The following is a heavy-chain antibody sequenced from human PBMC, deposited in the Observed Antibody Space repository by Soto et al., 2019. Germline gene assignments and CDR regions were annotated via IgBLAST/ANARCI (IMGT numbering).Heavy chain of an antibody. J-gene: IGHJ4*02. CDR3: ARTYYGSGSADY. D-gene: IGHD3-10*01. CDR2: ISSNGGST. V-gene: IGHV3-64*01. CDR1: GFTFSSYA. Sequence: GGSLRLSCAASGFTFSSYAMHWVRQAPGKGLEYVSAISSNGGSTYYANSVKGRFTISRDNSKNTLYLQMGSLRAEDMAVYYCARTYYGSGSADYWGQGTLVTVSS.